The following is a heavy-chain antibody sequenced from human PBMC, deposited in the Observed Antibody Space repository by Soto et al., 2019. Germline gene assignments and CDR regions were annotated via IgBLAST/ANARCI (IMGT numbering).Heavy chain of an antibody. J-gene: IGHJ1*01. Sequence: GGSLRLSCAASGFTFSNYWMSWVRQAPGKGLEWVANIKQDGGDQYYVDSVKGRFSISRDNAKNSLYLQMNSLRAEDTAVDYSVKDERIDGYRGHLGHWGQGSLGTVS. CDR1: GFTFSNYW. CDR2: IKQDGGDQ. D-gene: IGHD1-1*01. CDR3: VKDERIDGYRGHLGH. V-gene: IGHV3-7*03.